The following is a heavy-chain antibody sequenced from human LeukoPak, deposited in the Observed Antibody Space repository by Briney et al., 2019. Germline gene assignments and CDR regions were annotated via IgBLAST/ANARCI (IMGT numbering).Heavy chain of an antibody. CDR3: ARDRVRQVGYFGY. CDR2: ISSSGSTI. Sequence: GGSLRLSCAASGFTFSSYEMNWVRQAPGKGLEWVSYISSSGSTIYYADSVKGRFTISRDNAKNSLYLQMNSLRAEDTAVYYCARDRVRQVGYFGYWGQGTLVTVSS. V-gene: IGHV3-48*03. J-gene: IGHJ4*02. CDR1: GFTFSSYE. D-gene: IGHD1-26*01.